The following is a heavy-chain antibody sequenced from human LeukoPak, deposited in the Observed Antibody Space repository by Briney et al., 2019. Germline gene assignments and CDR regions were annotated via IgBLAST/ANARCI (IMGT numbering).Heavy chain of an antibody. CDR1: GDSINSGYH. D-gene: IGHD3-22*01. CDR2: IYYSGNT. J-gene: IGHJ4*02. CDR3: ARLAAYYDSSGYSYYFDY. V-gene: IGHV4-39*01. Sequence: PSETLSLTCTVSGDSINSGYHWSWIRQQPGKGLEWLGSIYYSGNTYDNPSLKSRVTMSVDTSKNQFSLKLSSVTAADTAVYYCARLAAYYDSSGYSYYFDYWGQGTLVTVSS.